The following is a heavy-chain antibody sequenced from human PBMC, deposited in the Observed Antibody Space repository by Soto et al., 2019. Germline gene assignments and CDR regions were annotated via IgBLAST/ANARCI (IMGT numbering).Heavy chain of an antibody. CDR2: IYHSGST. CDR1: GGSISSSNW. J-gene: IGHJ6*04. V-gene: IGHV4-4*02. Sequence: SETLSLTCAVSGGSISSSNWWSWVRQPPGKGLEWIGEIYHSGSTNYNPSLKSRVTISVDKSKNQFSLKLSSVTAADTAVYYCARDCSSTSYSPLYYLGMDVWGKGTKVTVVS. CDR3: ARDCSSTSYSPLYYLGMDV. D-gene: IGHD2-2*01.